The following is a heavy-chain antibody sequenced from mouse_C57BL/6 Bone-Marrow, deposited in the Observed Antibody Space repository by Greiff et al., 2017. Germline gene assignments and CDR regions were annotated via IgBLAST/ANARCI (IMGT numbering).Heavy chain of an antibody. CDR3: ARGWLLPFDY. Sequence: QVQLKQPGAELVMPGASVKLSCKASGYTFTSYWMHWVKQRPGQGLEWIGEIDPSDSYTKYNQKFKGKSTLTVDKSSSTAYMQLSSQTSEDSAVYYCARGWLLPFDYWGQGTTLTVSS. CDR2: IDPSDSYT. J-gene: IGHJ2*01. D-gene: IGHD2-3*01. CDR1: GYTFTSYW. V-gene: IGHV1-69*01.